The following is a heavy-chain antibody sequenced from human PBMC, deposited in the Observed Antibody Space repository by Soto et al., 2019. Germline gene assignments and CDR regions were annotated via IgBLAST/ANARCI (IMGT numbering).Heavy chain of an antibody. J-gene: IGHJ5*02. D-gene: IGHD3-10*01. V-gene: IGHV1-18*01. CDR2: ISAYNGNT. Sequence: ASVKVSCKASGYTFTSYGISWVRQAPGQGLEWMGWISAYNGNTNYAQKLQGRVTMTTDTSTSTAHMELRSLRSDDTAVYYCASDPHYGSGSYYNGNWFDPWGQGTLVTVS. CDR3: ASDPHYGSGSYYNGNWFDP. CDR1: GYTFTSYG.